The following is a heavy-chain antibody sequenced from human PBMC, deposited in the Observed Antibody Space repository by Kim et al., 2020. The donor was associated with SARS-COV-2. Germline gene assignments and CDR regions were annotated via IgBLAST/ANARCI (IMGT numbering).Heavy chain of an antibody. J-gene: IGHJ3*02. D-gene: IGHD6-19*01. CDR1: GFTFSSYG. V-gene: IGHV3-33*01. Sequence: GGSLRLSCAASGFTFSSYGMHWVRQAPGKGLEWVAVIWYDGSNKYYADSVKGRFTISRDNSKNTLYLQMNSLRAEDTAVYYCARERIAVAGGEAHAFGIWGQGTMVTVSS. CDR3: ARERIAVAGGEAHAFGI. CDR2: IWYDGSNK.